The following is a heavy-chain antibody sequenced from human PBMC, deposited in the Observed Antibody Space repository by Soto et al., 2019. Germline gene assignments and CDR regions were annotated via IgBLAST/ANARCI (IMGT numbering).Heavy chain of an antibody. CDR1: GGTFSSYA. J-gene: IGHJ3*02. CDR3: ARTERGEVAATGGAFDI. CDR2: IIPIFGTA. V-gene: IGHV1-69*01. Sequence: QVQLVQSGAEVKKPGSSVKVSCKASGGTFSSYAISWVRQAPGPGLEWMGGIIPIFGTANYAQKFQGRVTITADESTSTAYMELSSLRSEDTAVYYCARTERGEVAATGGAFDIWGQGTIVTVSS. D-gene: IGHD6-19*01.